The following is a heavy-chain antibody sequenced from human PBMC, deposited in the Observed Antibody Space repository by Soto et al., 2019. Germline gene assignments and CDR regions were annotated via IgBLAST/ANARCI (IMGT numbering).Heavy chain of an antibody. CDR2: IHYSGRT. CDR1: GGSISGAFYY. D-gene: IGHD3-10*01. CDR3: ARHGSWTYYPIDY. J-gene: IGHJ4*02. V-gene: IGHV4-39*01. Sequence: QLQLQESGPGLVKPSETLSLTCTVSGGSISGAFYYWGWIRQSPGKGLEYVGSIHYSGRTYYNPSLQGRVIVPVDTSKSQFSLRLVSVTAADTAVYYCARHGSWTYYPIDYWGQGTLVTVSS.